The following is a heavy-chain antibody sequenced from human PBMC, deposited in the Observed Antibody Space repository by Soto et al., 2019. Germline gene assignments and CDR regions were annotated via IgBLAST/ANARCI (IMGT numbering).Heavy chain of an antibody. J-gene: IGHJ4*02. CDR3: ARESEDLASNFDY. CDR1: GFTFSRYS. CDR2: ISSTTNYI. Sequence: GGSLRLSCAASGFTFSRYSMNWVRQAPGKGLEWVSSISSTTNYIYYADSMKGRFTVSRDNAKNSVYLDMNSLSAEDTAVYYCARESEDLASNFDYWGQGTLVTVSS. V-gene: IGHV3-21*01.